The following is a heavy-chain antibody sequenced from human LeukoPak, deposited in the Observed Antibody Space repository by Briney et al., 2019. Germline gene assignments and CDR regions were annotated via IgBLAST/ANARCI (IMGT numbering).Heavy chain of an antibody. CDR2: ISSSGSTI. J-gene: IGHJ6*04. D-gene: IGHD3-10*01. CDR3: AREWWGMVRGTSYGMDV. Sequence: QSGGSVRLSCAAAGFTFSSYEMNWVRQAPGKGLEWVSYISSSGSTIYYADSVKGRFTISRDNAKNSLYLQMNSLRAEDTAVYYCAREWWGMVRGTSYGMDVWGKGTTVTVSS. CDR1: GFTFSSYE. V-gene: IGHV3-48*03.